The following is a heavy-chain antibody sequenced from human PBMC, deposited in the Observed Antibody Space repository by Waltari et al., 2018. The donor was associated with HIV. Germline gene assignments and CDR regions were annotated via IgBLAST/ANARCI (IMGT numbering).Heavy chain of an antibody. D-gene: IGHD3-16*01. V-gene: IGHV4-34*02. Sequence: QVHLPQWGSGLLKPSGTLSLTCAVYGGSFSGYYWTWIRQSPGRGLEWMGEIDHTGTSTHNPSLKGRVTMSVDTSKNQFSLTLKSVTAADTAVYYCVRGFGNYGFYFDYWGQGKLVSVSS. CDR1: GGSFSGYY. CDR3: VRGFGNYGFYFDY. J-gene: IGHJ4*02. CDR2: IDHTGTS.